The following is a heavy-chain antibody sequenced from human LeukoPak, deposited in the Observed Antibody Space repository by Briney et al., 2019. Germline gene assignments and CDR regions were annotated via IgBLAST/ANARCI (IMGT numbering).Heavy chain of an antibody. Sequence: GGSLRLSCAASGFTLSSYSMNWVRQAPGKGLEWVSSSSNSSSYIYYADSVKGRFTISRDNAKNSLYLQINSLRAEDTAVYYCARDFDYDFSAFDYWGQGTLVTVSS. CDR3: ARDFDYDFSAFDY. V-gene: IGHV3-21*01. CDR1: GFTLSSYS. D-gene: IGHD3-3*01. J-gene: IGHJ4*02. CDR2: SSNSSSYI.